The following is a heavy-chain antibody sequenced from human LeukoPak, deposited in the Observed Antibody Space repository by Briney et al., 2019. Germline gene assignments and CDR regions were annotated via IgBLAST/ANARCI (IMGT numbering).Heavy chain of an antibody. CDR1: GGSISSRTHY. J-gene: IGHJ4*02. Sequence: PSETLSLTCSVSGGSISSRTHYWAWIRQPPGKGLEWIGSINYSGKLTYNPSLKSRVTVSIDTSKNQFSLTLGSVTAADTAVYYCARDFGDWRTDYWGQGTLVTVSS. CDR2: INYSGKL. CDR3: ARDFGDWRTDY. D-gene: IGHD2-21*02. V-gene: IGHV4-39*07.